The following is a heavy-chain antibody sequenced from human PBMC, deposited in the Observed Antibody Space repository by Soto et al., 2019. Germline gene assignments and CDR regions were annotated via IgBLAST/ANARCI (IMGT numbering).Heavy chain of an antibody. CDR2: IYDSGST. J-gene: IGHJ5*02. Sequence: QVQLQESGPGLVKPSETLSLTCTVSGGSISSYYWSWIRQPPGKGLEWIGYIYDSGSTNYNPSLKSRVTXXEXTXXNQFFLKLSSVTAADTAVYYCARWSSSSWYNWFDPWGQGALVTVSS. D-gene: IGHD6-13*01. CDR1: GGSISSYY. V-gene: IGHV4-59*01. CDR3: ARWSSSSWYNWFDP.